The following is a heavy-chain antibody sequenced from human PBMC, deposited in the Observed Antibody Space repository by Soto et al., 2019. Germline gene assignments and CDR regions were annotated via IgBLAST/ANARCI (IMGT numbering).Heavy chain of an antibody. D-gene: IGHD5-18*01. V-gene: IGHV3-15*01. CDR2: IKSKTDGGTT. CDR3: TTPTPYERYSYGSLIPRKRSAQYYFDY. CDR1: GFTFSNAW. J-gene: IGHJ4*02. Sequence: KPGGSLRLSCAASGFTFSNAWMSWVRQAPGKGLEWVGRIKSKTDGGTTDYAAPVKGRFTISRDDSKNTLYLQMNSLKTEDTAVYYCTTPTPYERYSYGSLIPRKRSAQYYFDYWGQGTLVTVSS.